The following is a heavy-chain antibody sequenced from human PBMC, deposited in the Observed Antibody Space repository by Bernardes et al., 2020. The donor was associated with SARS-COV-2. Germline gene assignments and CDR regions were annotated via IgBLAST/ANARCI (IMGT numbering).Heavy chain of an antibody. CDR2: SYWNDEK. V-gene: IGHV2-5*01. CDR3: AHTAWVYDFWRVTFDY. D-gene: IGHD3-3*01. Sequence: SGPTQVKPTQIRTLTCTFAGSSLSTSGGGVGWMRHPPEKAREWLALSYWNDEKRHSPSLKSRHTITKDTSKNQVVLTMTNMEPVDTAPYYCAHTAWVYDFWRVTFDYWGKRTLVTVSS. CDR1: GSSLSTSGGG. J-gene: IGHJ4*01.